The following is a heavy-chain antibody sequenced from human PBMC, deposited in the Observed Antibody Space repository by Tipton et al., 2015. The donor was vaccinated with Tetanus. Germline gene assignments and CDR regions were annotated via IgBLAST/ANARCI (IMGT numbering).Heavy chain of an antibody. V-gene: IGHV3-23*01. D-gene: IGHD3-10*01. Sequence: GSLRLSCAASGFNFNNYAMNWVRQAPGKGLEWVSGISTGGDSTDYAVSVKGRFTISRDNSKNTLYLQMNSLRAEDTAVYYCASEWGPLGYGSGTYWGQGTLVTVSS. CDR3: ASEWGPLGYGSGTY. CDR2: ISTGGDST. CDR1: GFNFNNYA. J-gene: IGHJ4*02.